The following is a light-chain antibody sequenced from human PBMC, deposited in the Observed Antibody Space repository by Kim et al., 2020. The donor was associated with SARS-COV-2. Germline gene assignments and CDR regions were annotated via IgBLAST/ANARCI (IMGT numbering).Light chain of an antibody. J-gene: IGLJ3*02. Sequence: QSVLTQPPSVSGAPGQRVTISCTGSSSNIGAGYDVHWYQQLPGTAPKLLIYANTHRPSGVPDRFSASKSGTSASLAITGLQADDEADYYCQSYDTSPGALNWVFGGGTQLTVL. CDR2: ANT. CDR1: SSNIGAGYD. V-gene: IGLV1-40*01. CDR3: QSYDTSPGALNWV.